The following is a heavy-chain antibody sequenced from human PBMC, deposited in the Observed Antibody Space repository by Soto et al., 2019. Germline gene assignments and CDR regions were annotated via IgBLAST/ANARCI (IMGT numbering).Heavy chain of an antibody. V-gene: IGHV3-21*06. Sequence: PGGALRLSCAASGFTFTRYSMNWVRQAPGKGLEWVSSISSTTNYIYYGDSMKGQFTISRDNAKNSLYLEMNSLRAEYTAVYYCARESEDLTSNFNYWPQGTLVTVSS. CDR1: GFTFTRYS. CDR3: ARESEDLTSNFNY. CDR2: ISSTTNYI. J-gene: IGHJ4*02.